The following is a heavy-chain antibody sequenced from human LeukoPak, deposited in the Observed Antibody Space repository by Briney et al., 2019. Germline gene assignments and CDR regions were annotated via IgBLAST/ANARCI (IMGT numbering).Heavy chain of an antibody. CDR2: IWYDGSNK. V-gene: IGHV3-33*08. CDR3: ARGRGRGRDLADY. CDR1: GFTFSSYG. Sequence: GGSLRLSCAASGFTFSSYGMHWVRQAPGKGLEWVAVIWYDGSNKYYADSVKGRFTISRDNSKNTLYLQMNSLRAEDTAVYYCARGRGRGRDLADYWGQGTLVTVSS. J-gene: IGHJ4*02. D-gene: IGHD5-12*01.